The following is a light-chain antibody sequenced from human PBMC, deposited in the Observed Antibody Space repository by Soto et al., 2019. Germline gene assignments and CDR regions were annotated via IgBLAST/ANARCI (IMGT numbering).Light chain of an antibody. V-gene: IGKV4-1*01. Sequence: DIVMTQSPDSLAVSLGERATINCKSSQIVLYSSSNKNYLAWYQQKPGQPPKLLIYWAYTRESGVPDRFSDSVSGTDCTLTLSSLQAEHVAIHYRQQLYHTPRTFGQGTKVEI. CDR1: QIVLYSSSNKNY. J-gene: IGKJ2*01. CDR3: QQLYHTPRT. CDR2: WAY.